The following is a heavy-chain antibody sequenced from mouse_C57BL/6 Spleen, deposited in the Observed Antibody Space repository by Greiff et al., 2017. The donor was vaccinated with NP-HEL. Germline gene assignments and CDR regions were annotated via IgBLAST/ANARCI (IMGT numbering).Heavy chain of an antibody. CDR1: GFTFSSYA. V-gene: IGHV5-4*01. J-gene: IGHJ2*01. Sequence: EVKVVESGGGLVKPGGSLKLSCAASGFTFSSYAMSWVRQTPEKRLEWVATISDGGSYTYYPDNVKGRFTISRDNAKNNLYLQMSHLKSEDTAMYYCARDRYFDYWGKGTTLTVSS. CDR2: ISDGGSYT. CDR3: ARDRYFDY.